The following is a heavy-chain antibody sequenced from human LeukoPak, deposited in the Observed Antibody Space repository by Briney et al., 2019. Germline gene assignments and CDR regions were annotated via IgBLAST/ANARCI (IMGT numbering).Heavy chain of an antibody. V-gene: IGHV3-23*01. CDR2: ISGGGGST. CDR3: AKEVYSGYRD. Sequence: GGSLRLSCAASGFTFTSYGMHWVRQAPGKGLEGVSGISGGGGSTYYADSVKGQFTISRDKSKNTLYLQMNSLRAEDTAIYYCAKEVYSGYRDWGQGTLVTVS. D-gene: IGHD5-12*01. J-gene: IGHJ4*02. CDR1: GFTFTSYG.